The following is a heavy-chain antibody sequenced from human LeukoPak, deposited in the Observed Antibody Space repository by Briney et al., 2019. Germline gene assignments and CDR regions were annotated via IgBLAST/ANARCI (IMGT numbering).Heavy chain of an antibody. J-gene: IGHJ5*02. V-gene: IGHV4-59*12. CDR1: GGSLSSSY. CDR3: ARDSVYATNWYDP. Sequence: SETLSLTCTVSGGSLSSSYWNWIRQSPGKGLEWIGYISHTGSTNYNPSLKSRVTLSVDMSKNSFSLKLTPVTAADTAVYYCARDSVYATNWYDPWGQGILVTVSS. D-gene: IGHD2-8*01. CDR2: ISHTGST.